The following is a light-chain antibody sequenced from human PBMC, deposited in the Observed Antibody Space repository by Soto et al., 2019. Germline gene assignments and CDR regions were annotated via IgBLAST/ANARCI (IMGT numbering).Light chain of an antibody. CDR3: SSYTAYTTLWV. V-gene: IGLV2-14*01. Sequence: QSVLTQPASVSGSPGQSITISCTGTASDIGNYNYVSWHQLHPGKAPKLLIYGVSNRPSGVSNRFSGSKSGNAASLTISGLQAEDEADYYCSSYTAYTTLWVFGGGTKVTVL. CDR2: GVS. CDR1: ASDIGNYNY. J-gene: IGLJ3*02.